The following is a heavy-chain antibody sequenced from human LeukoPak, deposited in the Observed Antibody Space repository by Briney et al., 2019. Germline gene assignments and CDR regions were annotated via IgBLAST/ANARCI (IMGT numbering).Heavy chain of an antibody. CDR1: GGSFSGYC. V-gene: IGHV4-34*01. CDR3: ARGPTGIAVAGRSRTQNWFDP. J-gene: IGHJ5*02. D-gene: IGHD6-19*01. Sequence: SETLSLTCAVYGGSFSGYCWSWIRQPPGKGLEWIGEINHSGSTNYNPSLKSRVTISVDTSKNQFSLKLSSVTAADTAVYYCARGPTGIAVAGRSRTQNWFDPWGQGTLVTVSS. CDR2: INHSGST.